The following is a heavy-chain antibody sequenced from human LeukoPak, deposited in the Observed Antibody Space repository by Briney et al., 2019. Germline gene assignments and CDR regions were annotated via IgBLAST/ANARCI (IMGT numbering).Heavy chain of an antibody. D-gene: IGHD6-19*01. V-gene: IGHV3-33*01. J-gene: IGHJ6*02. CDR2: IWYDGSNK. CDR3: ARDVYSSGPPLGYYYYYGMDV. Sequence: GRSLRLSCAASGFTFSSYGMRWVRQAPGKGLEWVAVIWYDGSNKYYADSVKGRFTISRGNSKNTLYLQMNSLRAEDTAVYYCARDVYSSGPPLGYYYYYGMDVWGQGTTVTVSS. CDR1: GFTFSSYG.